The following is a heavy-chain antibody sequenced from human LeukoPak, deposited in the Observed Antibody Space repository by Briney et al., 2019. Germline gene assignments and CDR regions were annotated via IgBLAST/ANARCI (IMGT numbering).Heavy chain of an antibody. D-gene: IGHD4-17*01. J-gene: IGHJ4*02. CDR1: GFTFSDYY. CDR2: ISSGSTI. V-gene: IGHV3-69-1*01. CDR3: ARGDYGDYVGVDY. Sequence: GGSLRLSCAASGFTFSDYYMSWISQAPGKGLEWVSYISSGSTIYYADSVKGRFTISRDNAKNSLYLQMNSLRAEDTAVYYCARGDYGDYVGVDYWGQGTLVTVSS.